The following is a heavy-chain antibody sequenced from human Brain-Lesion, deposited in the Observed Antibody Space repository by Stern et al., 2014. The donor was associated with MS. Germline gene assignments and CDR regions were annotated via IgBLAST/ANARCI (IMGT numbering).Heavy chain of an antibody. CDR2: FDPEDGET. V-gene: IGHV1-24*01. CDR3: PTLSPGAGGNYYRHFDY. CDR1: GYTLTELS. J-gene: IGHJ4*02. D-gene: IGHD1-26*01. Sequence: QVQLVQSGAEVKKPGASVKVSCKVSGYTLTELSMHWVRQAPRKGLEWMGGFDPEDGETIYAQKFQGRVTMTEDTSTDTAYMELSSLRSEDTAVYYCPTLSPGAGGNYYRHFDYWGQGTLVTVSS.